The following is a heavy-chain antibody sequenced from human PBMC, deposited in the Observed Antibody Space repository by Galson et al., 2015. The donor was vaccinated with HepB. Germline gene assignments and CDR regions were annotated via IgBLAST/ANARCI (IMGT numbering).Heavy chain of an antibody. CDR2: IYHSGST. CDR3: ARTRKHYGSGSPSDP. Sequence: SETLSLTCSVSGYSISSGYYWGWIRQPPGKGLEWIGSIYHSGSTYYNPSLKSRVTISVDTSKNQFSLKLSSVTAADTAVYYCARTRKHYGSGSPSDPWGQGTLVTVSS. CDR1: GYSISSGYY. D-gene: IGHD3-10*01. J-gene: IGHJ5*02. V-gene: IGHV4-38-2*01.